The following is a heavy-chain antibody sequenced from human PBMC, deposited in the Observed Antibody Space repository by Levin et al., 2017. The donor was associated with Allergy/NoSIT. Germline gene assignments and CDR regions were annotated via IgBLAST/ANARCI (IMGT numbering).Heavy chain of an antibody. J-gene: IGHJ6*03. D-gene: IGHD5-12*01. CDR2: IYVTGST. V-gene: IGHV4-61*02. CDR1: GDSISRGFYY. Sequence: PSETLSLTCSVSGDSISRGFYYWSWIRQPAGEGLEWIGRIYVTGSTTYSPSLKSRVTISLDRSKDQVSLQINSVTAADTAVYYCARDLEGFSGYKPYCDMDVWGKGTTVTVSS. CDR3: ARDLEGFSGYKPYCDMDV.